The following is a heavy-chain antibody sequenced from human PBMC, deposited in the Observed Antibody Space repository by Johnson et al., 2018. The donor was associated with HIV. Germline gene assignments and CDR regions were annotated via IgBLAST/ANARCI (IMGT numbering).Heavy chain of an antibody. CDR1: AFTFADYA. D-gene: IGHD6-13*01. J-gene: IGHJ3*02. V-gene: IGHV3-9*01. CDR3: AKSIDAAADDAFDI. Sequence: VQLVESGGGLAQPGRSLRLSCAASAFTFADYAMHWVRQAPGKGLEWVSGLSWNSGSVAYADSVKGRLTISRYNAKNSLFLHMNSLRAEDTALYYCAKSIDAAADDAFDIWGQGTMVTVSS. CDR2: LSWNSGSV.